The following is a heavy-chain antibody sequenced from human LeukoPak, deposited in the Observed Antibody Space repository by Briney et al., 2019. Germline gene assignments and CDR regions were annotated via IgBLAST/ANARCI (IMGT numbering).Heavy chain of an antibody. Sequence: SETLSLTCTVSGGSISSYYWSWIRQPAGKGLEWIGRIYTSGSTNYNASLTSRGTISVATSKNQFSLKLSSVTAADTAVYYCARLDYGDYEAFDIWGQGTMVTVSS. D-gene: IGHD4-17*01. J-gene: IGHJ3*02. CDR1: GGSISSYY. CDR3: ARLDYGDYEAFDI. V-gene: IGHV4-4*07. CDR2: IYTSGST.